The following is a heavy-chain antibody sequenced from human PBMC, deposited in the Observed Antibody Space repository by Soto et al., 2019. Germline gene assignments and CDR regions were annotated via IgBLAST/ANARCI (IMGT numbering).Heavy chain of an antibody. V-gene: IGHV4-39*01. Sequence: QLQLQESGPGLVKPSETLSLTCTVSGGFISSSSYYWGWIRQPPGKGLEWIGSIYYSGSTYYNPSLKSRVTISVDTSKNQFSLKLSSVTAADTAVYYCAGLIPHRVSRNWFDPWGQGTLVTVSS. CDR3: AGLIPHRVSRNWFDP. D-gene: IGHD6-6*01. J-gene: IGHJ5*02. CDR2: IYYSGST. CDR1: GGFISSSSYY.